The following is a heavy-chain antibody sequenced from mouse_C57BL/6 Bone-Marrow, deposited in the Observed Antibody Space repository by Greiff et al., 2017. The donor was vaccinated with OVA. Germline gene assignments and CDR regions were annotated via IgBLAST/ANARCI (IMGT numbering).Heavy chain of an antibody. CDR3: ARWGGYLWYFDV. CDR1: GYTFTSFW. J-gene: IGHJ1*03. Sequence: QVQLQQPGTELVKPGASVKLSCKASGYTFTSFWMHWVKQRPGQGLEWIGNINPSNGGTNYNEKFKSKATLTVDKSSSTAYMQLSSLTSEDSAVYYCARWGGYLWYFDVWGTGTTVTVSS. V-gene: IGHV1-53*01. CDR2: INPSNGGT. D-gene: IGHD2-3*01.